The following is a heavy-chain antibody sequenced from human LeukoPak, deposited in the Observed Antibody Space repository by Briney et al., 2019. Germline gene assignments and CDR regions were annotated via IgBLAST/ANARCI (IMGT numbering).Heavy chain of an antibody. D-gene: IGHD3-9*01. CDR3: ARAEAPPYDILTGYLVY. J-gene: IGHJ4*02. V-gene: IGHV1-18*01. Sequence: GASVKVSCKASGYTFTSYGISWVRQAPGQGLEWMGWISAYNGNTNYAQKPQGRVTMTTDTSTSTAYMELRSLRSDDTAVYYCARAEAPPYDILTGYLVYWGQGTLVTVSS. CDR1: GYTFTSYG. CDR2: ISAYNGNT.